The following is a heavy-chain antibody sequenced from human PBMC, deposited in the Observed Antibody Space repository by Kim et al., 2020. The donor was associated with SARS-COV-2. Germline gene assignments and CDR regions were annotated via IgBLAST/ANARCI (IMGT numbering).Heavy chain of an antibody. CDR2: IYTSGST. D-gene: IGHD2-2*02. CDR1: GGSISSYY. J-gene: IGHJ5*02. CDR3: ARAIVVVPAAIEVHNWFDP. Sequence: SETLSLTCTVSGGSISSYYWSWIRQPAGKGLEWIGRIYTSGSTNYNPSLKSRVTMSVDTSKNQFSLKLSSVTAADTAVYYCARAIVVVPAAIEVHNWFDPWGQGTLVTVSS. V-gene: IGHV4-4*07.